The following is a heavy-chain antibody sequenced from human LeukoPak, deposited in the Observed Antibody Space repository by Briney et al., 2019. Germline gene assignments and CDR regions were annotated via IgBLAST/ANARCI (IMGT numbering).Heavy chain of an antibody. Sequence: ASVKVSFKASGSTFTSYYMHWVRQAPGQGLEWMGIINPSGGSTSYAQKFQGRVTMTRDTSTTTVYMELSSLNSEDTAVYYCAMARYSSGWYVYWGQGTLVTVSS. D-gene: IGHD6-19*01. CDR2: INPSGGST. J-gene: IGHJ4*02. V-gene: IGHV1-46*01. CDR1: GSTFTSYY. CDR3: AMARYSSGWYVY.